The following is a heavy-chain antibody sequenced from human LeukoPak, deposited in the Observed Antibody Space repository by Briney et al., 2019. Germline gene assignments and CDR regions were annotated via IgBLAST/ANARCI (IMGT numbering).Heavy chain of an antibody. Sequence: SETLSLTCTVSGGSISSYYWSWIRQPAGKGLEWIGRIYTSGSTNYNPSLKSRVTMSVDTSKNQFSLKLSSVTAADTAVYYCARGLYDSSGYYFYYFDYWGQGTLVTVSS. V-gene: IGHV4-4*07. CDR1: GGSISSYY. J-gene: IGHJ4*02. CDR3: ARGLYDSSGYYFYYFDY. CDR2: IYTSGST. D-gene: IGHD3-22*01.